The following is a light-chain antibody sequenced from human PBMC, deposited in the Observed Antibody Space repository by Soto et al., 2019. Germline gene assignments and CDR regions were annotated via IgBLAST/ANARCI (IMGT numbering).Light chain of an antibody. CDR1: SSDVGGYNY. J-gene: IGLJ2*01. Sequence: QSALTQPASVSGSPGQSITISCTGTSSDVGGYNYVSWYQHHPGKVPKLMIYDVSKRPSGVSNRFSGSKSGNTASLTISGLQAEDEADYYCSSYSVDSPVLFGGGTKLTVL. CDR2: DVS. CDR3: SSYSVDSPVL. V-gene: IGLV2-14*03.